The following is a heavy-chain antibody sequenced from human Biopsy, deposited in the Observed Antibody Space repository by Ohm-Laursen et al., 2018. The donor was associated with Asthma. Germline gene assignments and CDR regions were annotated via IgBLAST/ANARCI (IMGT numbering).Heavy chain of an antibody. V-gene: IGHV4-31*11. Sequence: SQTLSLTCGVSRFAIYSRDHHWSWLRRTPGKGLELLGFGFYSGSTFYNPSFKSRITISVDTSKNQFSLSLTSVTAADTAVYYCARTTYGDDGFDPWGQGTLVTVSS. D-gene: IGHD4-17*01. CDR2: GFYSGST. J-gene: IGHJ5*02. CDR1: RFAIYSRDHH. CDR3: ARTTYGDDGFDP.